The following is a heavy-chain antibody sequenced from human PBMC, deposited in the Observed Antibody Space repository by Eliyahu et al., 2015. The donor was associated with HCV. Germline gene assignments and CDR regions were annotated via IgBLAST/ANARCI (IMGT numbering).Heavy chain of an antibody. D-gene: IGHD6-13*01. CDR1: GFTFSSXA. CDR3: AKEVAAAVEQFDY. V-gene: IGHV3-23*01. J-gene: IGHJ4*02. Sequence: EVQLLESGGGLVQPGGSLRLSCAASGFTFSSXAMSWVRQAPGKGLEGVSAISGSGGSTYYADSVKGRFTISRDNSKNTLYLQMNSLRAEDTAVYYCAKEVAAAVEQFDYWGQGTLVTVSS. CDR2: ISGSGGST.